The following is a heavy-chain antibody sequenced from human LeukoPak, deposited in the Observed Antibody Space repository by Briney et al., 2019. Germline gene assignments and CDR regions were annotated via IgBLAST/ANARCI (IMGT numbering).Heavy chain of an antibody. J-gene: IGHJ4*02. D-gene: IGHD3-3*01. Sequence: GGSLRLSCAASGFTIDDYWMSWVRQAPGKGLEWVANIKEDVSDKYYVDSVKGRFTISRDNAKNSLYLQMSRLRAEDTAVYYCARVGVAGFDYWGQGILVTVSP. CDR3: ARVGVAGFDY. V-gene: IGHV3-7*03. CDR1: GFTIDDYW. CDR2: IKEDVSDK.